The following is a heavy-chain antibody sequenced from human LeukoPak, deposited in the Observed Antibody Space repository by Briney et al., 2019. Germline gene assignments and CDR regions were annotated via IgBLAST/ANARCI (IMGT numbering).Heavy chain of an antibody. CDR3: ARGRTVTYYFDY. V-gene: IGHV3-21*01. CDR2: ISSSSSYM. CDR1: GFTFSSYW. J-gene: IGHJ4*02. D-gene: IGHD4-17*01. Sequence: GGSLRLSCAASGFTFSSYWMSWVRQAPGKGLEWVSSISSSSSYMFYADSMKGRFTISRDNAKNSLYLQMNSLRAEDTAVYYCARGRTVTYYFDYWGQGTLVTVSS.